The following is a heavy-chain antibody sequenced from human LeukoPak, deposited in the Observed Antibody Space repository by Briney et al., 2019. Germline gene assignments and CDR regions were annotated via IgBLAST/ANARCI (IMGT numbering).Heavy chain of an antibody. CDR1: GGSISSSSYY. J-gene: IGHJ3*02. V-gene: IGHV4-39*07. D-gene: IGHD5-24*01. CDR2: ITYSGST. Sequence: PSETLSLTCTVSGGSISSSSYYWGWIRQPPGKGLEWIGSITYSGSTYYNPSLKSRVTISVDTSKNQFSLKLISVTAADTAVYYCAREHVIGDGYNKDAFDIWGQGTMVTVSS. CDR3: AREHVIGDGYNKDAFDI.